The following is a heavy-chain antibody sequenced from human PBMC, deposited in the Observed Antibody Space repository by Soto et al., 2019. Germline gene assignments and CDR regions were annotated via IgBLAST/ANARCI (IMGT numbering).Heavy chain of an antibody. J-gene: IGHJ4*02. Sequence: GSLRLSCAASGFTFSSYAMSWVRQAPGKGLEWVSAISGSGGSTYYADSVKGRFTISRDNSKNTLYLQMNSLRAEDTAVYYCAKGVYGSGSYYNDYWGQGTLVTVSS. CDR2: ISGSGGST. V-gene: IGHV3-23*01. CDR1: GFTFSSYA. D-gene: IGHD3-10*01. CDR3: AKGVYGSGSYYNDY.